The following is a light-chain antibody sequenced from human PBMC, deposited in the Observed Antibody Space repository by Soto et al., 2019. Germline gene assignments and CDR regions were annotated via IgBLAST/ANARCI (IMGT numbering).Light chain of an antibody. V-gene: IGLV1-47*01. CDR3: AAWDDNLSGLYV. CDR2: RNS. CDR1: ASTIGRNY. Sequence: QAVVTQSPSASGTPGQRVTISCSGSASTIGRNYVYWYQQLPGTAPKLLIYRNSQRPSGVPDRFSGSKSGTSASLAISGLRSEDEADYYCAAWDDNLSGLYVFGAGTKLIVL. J-gene: IGLJ1*01.